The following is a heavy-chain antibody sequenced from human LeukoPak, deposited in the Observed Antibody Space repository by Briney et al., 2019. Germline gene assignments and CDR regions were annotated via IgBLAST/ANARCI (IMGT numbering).Heavy chain of an antibody. V-gene: IGHV3-23*01. J-gene: IGHJ4*02. D-gene: IGHD3-22*01. CDR2: ISGSGGST. CDR3: ARGLFNYDNSGLNY. CDR1: GFTFSSYA. Sequence: GGSLRLSCAASGFTFSSYAMSWVRQAPGKGLEWVSAISGSGGSTYYADSVKGRFTISRDNSKNTLYLQMNSLRAEDTAVYYCARGLFNYDNSGLNYWGQGTRVTVSS.